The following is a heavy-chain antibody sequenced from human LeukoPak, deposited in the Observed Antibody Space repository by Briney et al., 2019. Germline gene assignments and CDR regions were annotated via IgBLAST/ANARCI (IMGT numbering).Heavy chain of an antibody. CDR3: AKDRSGYDLEIDP. V-gene: IGHV3-30*02. Sequence: PGGSLRLSCAASGFTFSSYGMHWVRQAPGKGLEWVAFIRYDGSNKYYADSVKGRFTISRDNSKNTLYLQMNSLRAEDTAVYYCAKDRSGYDLEIDPWGQGTLVTVSS. D-gene: IGHD5-12*01. CDR2: IRYDGSNK. CDR1: GFTFSSYG. J-gene: IGHJ5*02.